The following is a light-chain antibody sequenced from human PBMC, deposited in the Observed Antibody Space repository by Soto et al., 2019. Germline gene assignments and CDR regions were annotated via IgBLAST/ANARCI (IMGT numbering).Light chain of an antibody. CDR1: SSNIGSNY. CDR3: AAWDDSLSGRV. Sequence: QSVLTQSPSASGTPGQRVTISCSGSSSNIGSNYVYWYQQLPGTAPKLLIYSNDQRPSGVPDRFSGSKSGTSASLAISGPRSEDEADYYCAAWDDSLSGRVFGGGTKLTVL. J-gene: IGLJ3*02. CDR2: SND. V-gene: IGLV1-47*01.